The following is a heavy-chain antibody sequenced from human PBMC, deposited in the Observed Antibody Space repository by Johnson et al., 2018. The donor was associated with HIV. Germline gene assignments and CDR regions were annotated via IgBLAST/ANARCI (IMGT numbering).Heavy chain of an antibody. J-gene: IGHJ3*02. CDR1: GFTVSSNY. CDR2: IYSGGST. D-gene: IGHD6-19*01. CDR3: AKKQWPEDDAFDI. Sequence: VQLVESGGGVVQPGGSLRLSCAASGFTVSSNYMSWVRQAPGKGLEWVSVIYSGGSTYYADSVKGRFTISRDNSKNTLYLQMNTLRVEDTAVYYCAKKQWPEDDAFDIWGQGTMVTVSS. V-gene: IGHV3-66*02.